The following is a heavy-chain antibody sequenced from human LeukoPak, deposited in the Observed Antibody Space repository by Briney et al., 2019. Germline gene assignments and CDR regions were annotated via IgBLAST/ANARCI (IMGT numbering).Heavy chain of an antibody. D-gene: IGHD2-21*02. CDR3: AKGSDGYRTYVPFDY. V-gene: IGHV1-18*01. CDR2: ISPYNDNT. Sequence: ASVKVSCKASGYTFTSYDINWVRQAPGQGLEWMGWISPYNDNTNNAEKFQGRVTMTTDTSTSTAYMELRSLRSDDTAIYYCAKGSDGYRTYVPFDYWGQGSLVIVSS. J-gene: IGHJ4*02. CDR1: GYTFTSYD.